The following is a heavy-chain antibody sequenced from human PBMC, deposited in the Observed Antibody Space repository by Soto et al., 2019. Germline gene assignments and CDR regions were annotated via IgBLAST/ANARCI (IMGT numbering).Heavy chain of an antibody. CDR1: GGSITSYY. CDR3: ARHVGYCSTTNCYSWFDP. Sequence: SETLSLTCTVSGGSITSYYWSWIRQPPGNGLEWIGFMYYSGYTKYNPSLKSRVTISVDTSKSQFSLKLSSVTAADTAVYYCARHVGYCSTTNCYSWFDPWGQGTLVTVSS. J-gene: IGHJ5*02. V-gene: IGHV4-59*08. CDR2: MYYSGYT. D-gene: IGHD2-2*02.